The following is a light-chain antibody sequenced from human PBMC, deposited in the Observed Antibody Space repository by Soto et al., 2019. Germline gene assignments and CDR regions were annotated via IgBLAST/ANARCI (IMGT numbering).Light chain of an antibody. CDR3: SSFTSNRIYV. CDR1: HNDIGTYDY. J-gene: IGLJ1*01. CDR2: GVT. Sequence: QSALTQPTSVSGSPGQSITISCTGNHNDIGTYDYVSWYQQHPGRAPRLLIYGVTTRPSGISDRFSASKSGLTASLTISGLQPEDEADYYCSSFTSNRIYVFGPGIKVTVL. V-gene: IGLV2-14*03.